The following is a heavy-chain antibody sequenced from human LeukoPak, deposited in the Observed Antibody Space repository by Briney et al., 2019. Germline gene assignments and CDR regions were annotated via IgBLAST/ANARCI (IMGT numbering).Heavy chain of an antibody. CDR3: ARCIAVAGFDY. V-gene: IGHV4-34*01. CDR1: GGSFRGYY. D-gene: IGHD6-19*01. Sequence: SETLSLTCAVYGGSFRGYYWSWIRQPPGKGLEWIGEINHSGSTNYNPSLKSRVTISVDTSKNQFSLKLSSVTAADTAVYYCARCIAVAGFDYWGQGTLVTVSS. CDR2: INHSGST. J-gene: IGHJ4*02.